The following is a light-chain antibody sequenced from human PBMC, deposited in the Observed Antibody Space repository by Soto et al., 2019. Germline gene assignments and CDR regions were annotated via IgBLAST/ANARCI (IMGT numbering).Light chain of an antibody. V-gene: IGKV1-39*01. CDR1: QRVNNY. Sequence: DVQMPQSPSSLSASVGDRVTITCRASQRVNNYLNWYQLKPGKAPKLLIYAASSLEIGVPSRFGGSGSGTDFTLTISSLQPDDFATYYCQQYNTYPWTVGQGTKVDIK. J-gene: IGKJ1*01. CDR2: AAS. CDR3: QQYNTYPWT.